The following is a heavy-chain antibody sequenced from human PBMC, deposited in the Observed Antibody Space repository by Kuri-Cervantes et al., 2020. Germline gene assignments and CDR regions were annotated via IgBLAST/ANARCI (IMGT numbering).Heavy chain of an antibody. CDR1: GGSFSGYY. D-gene: IGHD5-18*01. CDR3: ARDRLAMVV. Sequence: SETLSLTCAVYGGSFSGYYWSWIRQPPGKGLEWIGYIYYSGSTKYNPSLKSRVTMSVDSSKNQFSLKLTSVTAADTAVYYCARDRLAMVVWGQGALVTVSS. CDR2: IYYSGST. V-gene: IGHV4-59*13. J-gene: IGHJ4*02.